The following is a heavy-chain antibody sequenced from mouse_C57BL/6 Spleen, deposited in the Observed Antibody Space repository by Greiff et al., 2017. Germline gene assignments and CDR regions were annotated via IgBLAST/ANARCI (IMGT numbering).Heavy chain of an antibody. V-gene: IGHV1-4*01. CDR1: GYTFTSYT. J-gene: IGHJ2*01. D-gene: IGHD2-10*02. CDR3: ASSLYGTLFDY. CDR2: INPSSGYT. Sequence: QVQLQQSGAELARPGASVKMSCKASGYTFTSYTMHWVKQRPGQGLEWIGYINPSSGYTKYNQKFKDKATLTADKSSSTAYMQLSSLTSEDSAVYYCASSLYGTLFDYWGQGTTLTVSS.